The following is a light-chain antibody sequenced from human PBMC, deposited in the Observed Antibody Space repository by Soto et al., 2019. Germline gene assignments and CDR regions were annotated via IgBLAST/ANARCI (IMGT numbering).Light chain of an antibody. CDR2: GAS. Sequence: IVLTQSPGTLSLSPGERTTLSCRASHSVDTSNVAWYHQRPGQAPRVLIYGASTRATGVPARFSGSGSGTDFTLTISGLQSEDFAVYYCQQYNNWPQTFGQGTKVDIK. J-gene: IGKJ1*01. CDR1: HSVDTSN. CDR3: QQYNNWPQT. V-gene: IGKV3D-15*01.